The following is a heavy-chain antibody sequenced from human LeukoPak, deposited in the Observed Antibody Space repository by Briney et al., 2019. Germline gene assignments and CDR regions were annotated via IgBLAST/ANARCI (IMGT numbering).Heavy chain of an antibody. D-gene: IGHD2-2*01. V-gene: IGHV4-59*01. Sequence: SETLSLTCTVSGGSISSYYWSWIRQPPGKGLEWIGYIYYSGSTNYNPSLKSRVTISVDTSKNQFSLKLGSVTAADTAVYYCARTQYQLPFDAFDIWGQGTMVTVSS. J-gene: IGHJ3*02. CDR3: ARTQYQLPFDAFDI. CDR1: GGSISSYY. CDR2: IYYSGST.